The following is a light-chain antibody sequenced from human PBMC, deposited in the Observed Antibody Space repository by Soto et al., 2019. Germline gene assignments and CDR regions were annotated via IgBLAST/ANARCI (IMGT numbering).Light chain of an antibody. CDR1: SSDVGRYNY. CDR2: DVT. CDR3: SSYTTSSTYV. V-gene: IGLV2-14*01. Sequence: QSLLTQPASGSGSPGQSITISCTGTSSDVGRYNYDSWYKQHPGKAPKRRIYDVTNRPSWDSNRFSGSKSGNTAPLTFAGLQAEDEADYNCSSYTTSSTYVFGTGTQVTVL. J-gene: IGLJ1*01.